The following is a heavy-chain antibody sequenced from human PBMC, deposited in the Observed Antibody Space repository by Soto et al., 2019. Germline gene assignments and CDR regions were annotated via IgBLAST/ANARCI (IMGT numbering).Heavy chain of an antibody. D-gene: IGHD3-22*01. J-gene: IGHJ5*02. CDR1: GGAVSSGDYS. Sequence: QLQLQESGSRLVKPSQTLSLTCAVSGGAVSSGDYSWSWLRQPPGKGLELIGYIYQTGNTYYNPSLNSRVTISVDKSKNQISLKLSYVTAADTAVYYCAEYHDRSGYRYNWFDPWGQGTLVTVSS. CDR2: IYQTGNT. CDR3: AEYHDRSGYRYNWFDP. V-gene: IGHV4-30-2*01.